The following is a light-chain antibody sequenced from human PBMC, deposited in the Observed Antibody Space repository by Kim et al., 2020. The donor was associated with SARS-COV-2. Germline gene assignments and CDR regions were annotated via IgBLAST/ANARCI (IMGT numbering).Light chain of an antibody. CDR3: QQYDDWPPWT. V-gene: IGKV3-15*01. CDR1: QSVGTN. CDR2: GAS. J-gene: IGKJ1*01. Sequence: SPGERATLSCRASQSVGTNVAWYQQKPGQAPQLLIYGASTRAAGIPARFSGSGSGTEFTLTISSLRSEDLAVYSCQQYDDWPPWTFGQGTKVDIK.